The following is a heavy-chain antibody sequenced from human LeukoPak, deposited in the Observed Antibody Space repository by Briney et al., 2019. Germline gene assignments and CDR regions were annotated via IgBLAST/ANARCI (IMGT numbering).Heavy chain of an antibody. CDR3: SRESGPFCPFGY. CDR1: GGSISGTNW. CDR2: ISLAGQT. V-gene: IGHV4/OR15-8*02. Sequence: SETLSLTCGVSGGSISGTNWWSWVRQPPGQGLEWIGEISLAGQTNYNPSLNGRVTMSLDKSSNQLSLHLTSVTAADTATYYCSRESGPFCPFGYWGQGTMVIVSS. J-gene: IGHJ4*02. D-gene: IGHD1-26*01.